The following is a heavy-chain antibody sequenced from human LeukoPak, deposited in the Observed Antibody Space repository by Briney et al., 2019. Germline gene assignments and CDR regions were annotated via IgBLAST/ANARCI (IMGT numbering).Heavy chain of an antibody. Sequence: GGSLRLSCAASGFIFSSYSMSWVRQAPGKGLEWVSVITGSGGNTYYADSVKGRFTISKDNSKNTVYLQMSSLRVDDTAVYYCAKAASSSWPSYYYGMDVWGQGTTVTVSS. J-gene: IGHJ6*02. V-gene: IGHV3-23*01. D-gene: IGHD6-13*01. CDR2: ITGSGGNT. CDR3: AKAASSSWPSYYYGMDV. CDR1: GFIFSSYS.